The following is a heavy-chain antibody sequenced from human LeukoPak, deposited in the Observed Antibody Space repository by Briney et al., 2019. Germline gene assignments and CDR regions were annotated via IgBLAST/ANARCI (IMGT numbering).Heavy chain of an antibody. V-gene: IGHV1-18*01. CDR3: ARGLVPAAICWWFDP. CDR2: ISAYNGNI. J-gene: IGHJ5*02. D-gene: IGHD2-2*02. CDR1: GYTFTSYG. Sequence: ASVKVSCKASGYTFTSYGISWVRQAPGQGLEWMGWISAYNGNINYAQKLQGRVTMTTDTSTSTAYMELRSLRSDDTAVYYCARGLVPAAICWWFDPWGQGTLVTVSS.